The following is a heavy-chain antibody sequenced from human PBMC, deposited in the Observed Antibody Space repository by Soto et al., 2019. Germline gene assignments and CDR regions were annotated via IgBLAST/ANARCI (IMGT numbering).Heavy chain of an antibody. D-gene: IGHD5-12*01. CDR3: ARSLFMVAPDNEPFDY. V-gene: IGHV3-23*01. CDR2: MSGSGDDA. J-gene: IGHJ4*02. CDR1: GFTFSNYG. Sequence: EVQLLESGGGSVQPGGSLRLSCAASGFTFSNYGMSWVRQAPGKGLEWVSVMSGSGDDAYYADSVKGRFTISRDNSRNILYLQMNSLRADDTAMYFCARSLFMVAPDNEPFDYWGQGTLVTVSS.